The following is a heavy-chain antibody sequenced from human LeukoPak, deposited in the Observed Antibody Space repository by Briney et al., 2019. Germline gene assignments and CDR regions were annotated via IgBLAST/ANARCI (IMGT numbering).Heavy chain of an antibody. Sequence: GGSLRLSCAASGFTFSTYEMNWVRQAPGKGLEWLSYISSSGSTIYYADSVKGRFTISRDNAKNSLYLQMNSLTAEDTAVYYCARESFPNWKDDYWGQGTLVTVSS. V-gene: IGHV3-48*03. D-gene: IGHD1-20*01. CDR3: ARESFPNWKDDY. CDR2: ISSSGSTI. J-gene: IGHJ4*02. CDR1: GFTFSTYE.